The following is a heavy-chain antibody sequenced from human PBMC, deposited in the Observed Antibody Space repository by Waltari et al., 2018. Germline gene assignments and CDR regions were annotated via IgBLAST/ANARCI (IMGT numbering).Heavy chain of an antibody. D-gene: IGHD3-10*01. CDR3: VRDLGGSGNSWFDA. CDR2: ISHSWST. CDR1: SYSIRSGYF. J-gene: IGHJ5*02. V-gene: IGHV4-38-2*02. Sequence: QVQLQESGPGLARPSETLSLTCDVSSYSIRSGYFWGWIRQPPGKGLQWIGSISHSWSTYYNPSLKSRVTLSVDTSKNQFALKVTSVTAADTATYYCVRDLGGSGNSWFDAWGQGSLVIVSS.